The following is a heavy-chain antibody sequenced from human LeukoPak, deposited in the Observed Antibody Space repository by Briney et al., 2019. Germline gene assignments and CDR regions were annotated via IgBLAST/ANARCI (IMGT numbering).Heavy chain of an antibody. J-gene: IGHJ5*02. CDR3: ARGRNPLHYYYRSGSYYKAANWFDP. CDR2: INHSGST. CDR1: GGSFSGYY. Sequence: SETLSLTCAVYGGSFSGYYWSWIRQPPGKGLEWIGEINHSGSTNYNPSLKSRVTISVDTSKNQFSLKLSSVTAADTAVYYCARGRNPLHYYYRSGSYYKAANWFDPWGQGTLVTISS. D-gene: IGHD3-10*01. V-gene: IGHV4-34*01.